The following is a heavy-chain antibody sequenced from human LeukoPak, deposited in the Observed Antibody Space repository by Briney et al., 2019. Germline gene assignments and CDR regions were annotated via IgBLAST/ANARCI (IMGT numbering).Heavy chain of an antibody. V-gene: IGHV3-23*01. Sequence: GRSLRLSCAASGFTFSSYAMSWVRQAPGKGLEWVSAISGSGGSTYYADSVKGRFTISRDNSKNTLYLQMNSLRAEDTAVYYCAKESDYDSSGYNTNFDYWGQGTLVTVSS. CDR1: GFTFSSYA. J-gene: IGHJ4*02. D-gene: IGHD3-22*01. CDR3: AKESDYDSSGYNTNFDY. CDR2: ISGSGGST.